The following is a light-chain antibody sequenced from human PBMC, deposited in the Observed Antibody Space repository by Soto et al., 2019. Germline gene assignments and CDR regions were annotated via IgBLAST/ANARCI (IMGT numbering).Light chain of an antibody. Sequence: EIVMTRSPAALSVSPGERVTLSCRASQSVRSNLAWYQQKPGQAPRLLIYDASNRATGIPARFSGSGSGTDFTLTISRLEPEDFAVYYCQQYGSSPTFGQGTKVDIK. V-gene: IGKV3-20*01. J-gene: IGKJ1*01. CDR1: QSVRSN. CDR2: DAS. CDR3: QQYGSSPT.